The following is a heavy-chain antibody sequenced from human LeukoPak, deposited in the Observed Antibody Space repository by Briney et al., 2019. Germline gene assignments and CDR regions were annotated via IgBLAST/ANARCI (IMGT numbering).Heavy chain of an antibody. V-gene: IGHV3-48*04. J-gene: IGHJ6*03. CDR2: ISSSSSTI. D-gene: IGHD6-13*01. CDR3: ARDHSSSWRKSYYYYMDV. CDR1: GFTFSSYS. Sequence: PGGSLRLSCAASGFTFSSYSMNWVRQAPGKGLEWVSYISSSSSTIYYADSVKGRFTISRDNAKNSLYLQMDSLRAEDTAVYYCARDHSSSWRKSYYYYMDVWGKGTTVTVSS.